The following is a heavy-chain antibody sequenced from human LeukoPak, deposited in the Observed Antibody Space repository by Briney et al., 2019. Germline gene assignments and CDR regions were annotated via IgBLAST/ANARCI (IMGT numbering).Heavy chain of an antibody. CDR1: GFTFSDCY. J-gene: IGHJ6*03. CDR2: ISSSGSTI. Sequence: GGSLRLSCAASGFTFSDCYMSWIRQAPGKGLEWVSYISSSGSTIYYADSVKGRFTISRDNAKNSLYLQMNSLRAEDTAVYYCARDRRDGYNWDYYYYMDVWGKGTTVTISS. V-gene: IGHV3-11*01. D-gene: IGHD5-24*01. CDR3: ARDRRDGYNWDYYYYMDV.